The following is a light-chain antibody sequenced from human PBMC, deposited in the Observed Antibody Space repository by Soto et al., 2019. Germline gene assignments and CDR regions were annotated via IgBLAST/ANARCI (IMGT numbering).Light chain of an antibody. J-gene: IGKJ5*01. Sequence: AIQLTQSPSSLSASVGDRVTITCRASQGLSSAFAWYQQKPGKVPTLLIYDVSSLQSGVPPRFRGSGSGTAFTLTISSLQPEDFATYYCHQSETYPLTFGQGTRLDVK. CDR3: HQSETYPLT. V-gene: IGKV1-13*02. CDR2: DVS. CDR1: QGLSSA.